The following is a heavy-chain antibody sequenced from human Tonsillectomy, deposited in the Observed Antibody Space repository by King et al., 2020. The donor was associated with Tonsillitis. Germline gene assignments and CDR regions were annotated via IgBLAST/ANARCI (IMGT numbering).Heavy chain of an antibody. Sequence: VQLVESGGGLVQPGGSLRLSCAASGFTFSSYWMSWVRQAPGKGLEWVANIKQDGSEKFYVDSVKGRFTISRDNAKSSLYLQMNSLSAEDTAVYYCARDQWLQSRSAFHIWGQGTMVTVSS. J-gene: IGHJ3*02. CDR1: GFTFSSYW. CDR2: IKQDGSEK. D-gene: IGHD5-24*01. V-gene: IGHV3-7*01. CDR3: ARDQWLQSRSAFHI.